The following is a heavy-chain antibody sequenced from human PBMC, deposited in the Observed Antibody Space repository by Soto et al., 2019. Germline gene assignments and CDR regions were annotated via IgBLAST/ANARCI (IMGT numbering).Heavy chain of an antibody. CDR2: IIPILGIA. CDR3: ARDPAVPGAMDV. CDR1: GGTFSSYT. Sequence: QVQLVQSGAEVKKPGSSVKVSCKASGGTFSSYTISWVRQAPGQGLEWMGRIIPILGIANYAQKFQGRVTITAVKSTSTAYMELSSLRSEDTAVYYCARDPAVPGAMDVWGQGTTVTVSS. V-gene: IGHV1-69*08. J-gene: IGHJ6*02. D-gene: IGHD2-2*01.